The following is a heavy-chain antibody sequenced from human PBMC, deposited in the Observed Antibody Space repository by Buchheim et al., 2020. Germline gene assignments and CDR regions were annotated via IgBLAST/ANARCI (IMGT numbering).Heavy chain of an antibody. CDR2: INHSGST. Sequence: QVQLQQWGAGLLKPSETLSLTCAVYGGSFSGYYWSWIRQPPGKGLEWIGEINHSGSTNYNPSLKSRVTISVDTSKNQFSLKLSSVTAADTAVYYCARGINHLWGLYYFDYWGQGTL. J-gene: IGHJ4*02. CDR3: ARGINHLWGLYYFDY. CDR1: GGSFSGYY. D-gene: IGHD3-3*02. V-gene: IGHV4-34*01.